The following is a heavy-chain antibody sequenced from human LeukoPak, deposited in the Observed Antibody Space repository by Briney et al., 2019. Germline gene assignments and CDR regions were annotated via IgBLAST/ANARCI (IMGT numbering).Heavy chain of an antibody. CDR2: ISGSGGST. D-gene: IGHD2-15*01. CDR3: AKVVPGGRYYYYYYGMDV. CDR1: GFTFSSYA. Sequence: GGSLRLSCAASGFTFSSYAMSWVRQAPGKGLEWVSAISGSGGSTYYADPVKGRFTISRDNSKNTLYLQMNSLRAEDTAVYYCAKVVPGGRYYYYYYGMDVWGQGTTVTVSS. J-gene: IGHJ6*02. V-gene: IGHV3-23*01.